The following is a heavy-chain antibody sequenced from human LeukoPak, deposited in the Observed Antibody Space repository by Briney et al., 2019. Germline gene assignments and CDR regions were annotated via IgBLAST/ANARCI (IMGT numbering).Heavy chain of an antibody. Sequence: GSLRLSCAASGFTFSDYYMSWIRQPPGKGLEWIGEINHSGSTNYNPSLKSRVTISVDTSKNQFSLKLSSVTAADTAVYYCAGFSNYGFWSGYPPDWFDPWGQGTLVTVSS. D-gene: IGHD3-3*01. V-gene: IGHV4-34*08. CDR1: GFTFSDYY. J-gene: IGHJ5*02. CDR2: INHSGST. CDR3: AGFSNYGFWSGYPPDWFDP.